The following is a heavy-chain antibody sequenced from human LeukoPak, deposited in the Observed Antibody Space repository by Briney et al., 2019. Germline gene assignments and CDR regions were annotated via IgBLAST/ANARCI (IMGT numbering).Heavy chain of an antibody. V-gene: IGHV3-66*01. CDR2: IYSGGST. CDR1: GFTVSSNY. J-gene: IGHJ4*02. Sequence: GGSLRLSCAASGFTVSSNYMSWVRQAPGKGLEWVSVIYSGGSTYYADSVKGRFTTSRDNSKNTLYLQMNSLRAEDTAVYYCARDMDWNYLGVFDYWGQGTLVTVSS. D-gene: IGHD1-7*01. CDR3: ARDMDWNYLGVFDY.